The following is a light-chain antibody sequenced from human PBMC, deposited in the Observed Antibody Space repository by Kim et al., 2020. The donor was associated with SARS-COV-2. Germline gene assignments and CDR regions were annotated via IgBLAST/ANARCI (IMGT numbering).Light chain of an antibody. V-gene: IGKV1-17*01. J-gene: IGKJ5*01. CDR1: QGIRND. CDR3: QHLSTSPIT. Sequence: DIQLTQSPASLSASVGDRVIITCRASQGIRNDLGWYQQKPGKAPKRLIYGASSLQSGVPSRFSGSGSGTDFTITISSLQPEDFATYFCQHLSTSPITLGERAR. CDR2: GAS.